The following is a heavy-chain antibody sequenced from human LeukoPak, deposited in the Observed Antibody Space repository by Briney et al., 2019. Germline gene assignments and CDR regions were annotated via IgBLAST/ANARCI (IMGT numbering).Heavy chain of an antibody. D-gene: IGHD3-16*01. CDR2: ISPHKDRS. CDR3: ARVRGAGSMDV. V-gene: IGHV1-18*04. Sequence: ASVKVSCKASGYTFISYGINWVRQAPGQGLEWMAYISPHKDRSHYAQNFQGRVAMTTDTSTTTAYMELSSLRSDDTAIYYCARVRGAGSMDVWGNGTTVIISS. J-gene: IGHJ6*03. CDR1: GYTFISYG.